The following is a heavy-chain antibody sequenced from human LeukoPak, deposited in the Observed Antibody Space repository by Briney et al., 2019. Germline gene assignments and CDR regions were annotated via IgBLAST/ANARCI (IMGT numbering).Heavy chain of an antibody. J-gene: IGHJ6*02. CDR3: AREGGTTNYGMDV. D-gene: IGHD1-7*01. V-gene: IGHV3-21*01. CDR1: GFTFSSYS. Sequence: GGSLRLSCAASGFTFSSYSMNWVRQAPGKGLEWVSSISSSSSYIYYADSVKGRFTISRDNAKNSLYLQMNSLRAEDTAVYYCAREGGTTNYGMDVWGQGTTDTVSS. CDR2: ISSSSSYI.